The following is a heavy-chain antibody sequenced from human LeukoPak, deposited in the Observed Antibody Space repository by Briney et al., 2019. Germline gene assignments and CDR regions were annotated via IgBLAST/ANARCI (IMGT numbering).Heavy chain of an antibody. J-gene: IGHJ6*02. CDR2: ISSSSSYI. CDR1: GFTFSSYA. D-gene: IGHD2-15*01. Sequence: GGSLRLPCAASGFTFSSYAMSWVRQAPGKGLEWVSSISSSSSYIYYADSVKGRFTISRDNAKNSLYLQMNSLRAEDTAVYYCARGYCSGGSCYYYYYGMDVWGQGTTVTVSS. V-gene: IGHV3-21*01. CDR3: ARGYCSGGSCYYYYYGMDV.